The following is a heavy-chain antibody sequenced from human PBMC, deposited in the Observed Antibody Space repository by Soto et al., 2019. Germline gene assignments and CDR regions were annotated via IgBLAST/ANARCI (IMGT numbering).Heavy chain of an antibody. V-gene: IGHV1-18*01. CDR2: ISAYTGNT. D-gene: IGHD1-1*01. CDR3: ARDMISVTGTGLVCDY. J-gene: IGHJ4*02. Sequence: ASVKVSCKGSGYSFKYYGISWVRQAPGQGLEWLAWISAYTGNTNYAQNLQGRLTVTADTYTNTAYLEVRGLRSTDTAVYYCARDMISVTGTGLVCDYWGQGSLVTVSS. CDR1: GYSFKYYG.